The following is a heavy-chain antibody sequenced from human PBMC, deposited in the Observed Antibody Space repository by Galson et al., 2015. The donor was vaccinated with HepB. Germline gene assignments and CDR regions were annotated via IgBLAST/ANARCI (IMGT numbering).Heavy chain of an antibody. D-gene: IGHD5-24*01. J-gene: IGHJ3*02. CDR2: IYYSGST. Sequence: ETLSLTCTVSGGSISSYYWSWIRPPPGKGLEWIGNIYYSGSTNYNPSLKSRVTITVDTSKNQFSLKLSSVTAADTAVYYCATVSHAGMATMDSDDFDIWGQGTMVTVSS. CDR1: GGSISSYY. V-gene: IGHV4-59*08. CDR3: ATVSHAGMATMDSDDFDI.